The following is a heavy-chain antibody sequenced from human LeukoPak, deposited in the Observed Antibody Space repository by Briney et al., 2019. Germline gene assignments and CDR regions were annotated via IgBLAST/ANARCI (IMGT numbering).Heavy chain of an antibody. J-gene: IGHJ3*02. CDR1: GGTFSSYA. V-gene: IGHV1-69*01. D-gene: IGHD1-26*01. Sequence: SVKVSCKASGGTFSSYAISWVRQAPGQRLEWMGGIIPIFGTANYAQKFQGRVTITADESTSTAYMELSSLRSEDTAVYYCARLGGSYYNYAFDIWGQGTMVTVSS. CDR3: ARLGGSYYNYAFDI. CDR2: IIPIFGTA.